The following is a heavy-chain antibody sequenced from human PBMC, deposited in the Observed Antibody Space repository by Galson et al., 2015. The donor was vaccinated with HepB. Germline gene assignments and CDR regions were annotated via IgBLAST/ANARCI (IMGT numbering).Heavy chain of an antibody. CDR1: GYTFTSYA. CDR3: ARDQVFRQRLVRGVWFDP. J-gene: IGHJ5*02. Sequence: SVKVSCKASGYTFTSYAMHWVRQAPGQRLEWMGWINAGNGNTKYSQKFQGRVTITRDTSASTAYMELSSLRSEDTAVYYCARDQVFRQRLVRGVWFDPWGQGTLVTVSS. V-gene: IGHV1-3*01. D-gene: IGHD6-13*01. CDR2: INAGNGNT.